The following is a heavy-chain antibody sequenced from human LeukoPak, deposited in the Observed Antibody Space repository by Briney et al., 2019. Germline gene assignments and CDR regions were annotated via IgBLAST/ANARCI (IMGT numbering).Heavy chain of an antibody. D-gene: IGHD2-8*02. CDR2: ISAYNGDT. V-gene: IGHV1-18*01. CDR3: ARDTALIITPGGPDY. J-gene: IGHJ4*01. Sequence: ASVKVSCKASGYTFASYGISWVRQAPGQGLEWVGWISAYNGDTRYAQHLQGRVTLTTDTSTGTAYTELRSLTSDDTALYYCARDTALIITPGGPDYWGRGTLITVSS. CDR1: GYTFASYG.